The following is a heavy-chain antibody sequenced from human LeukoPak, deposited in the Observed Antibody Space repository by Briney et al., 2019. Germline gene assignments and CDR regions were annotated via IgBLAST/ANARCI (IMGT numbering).Heavy chain of an antibody. V-gene: IGHV4-34*01. J-gene: IGHJ6*03. CDR3: ARVGGSGSYYNRYYYYMDV. D-gene: IGHD3-10*01. Sequence: SETLSLTCAVYGGSFSGYYWSWIRQPPGKGLEWIGEINHSGSTNYNPSLKSRVTISVDTSKNQFSLKLGSVTAADTAVYYCARVGGSGSYYNRYYYYMDVWGKGTTVTVSS. CDR2: INHSGST. CDR1: GGSFSGYY.